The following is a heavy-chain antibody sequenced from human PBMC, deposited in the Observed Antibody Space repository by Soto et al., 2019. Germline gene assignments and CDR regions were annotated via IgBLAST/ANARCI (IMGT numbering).Heavy chain of an antibody. V-gene: IGHV1-8*01. CDR1: GYTFTSYD. CDR3: VRSRGYGDDRDY. J-gene: IGHJ4*02. CDR2: MNPDRGTT. Sequence: GASVKVSCKASGYTFTSYDINWVRQATGQGLEWMGWMNPDRGTTGYAQKFQGRVTMTRYTSINTAYMELSSLRSEDTAVYFCVRSRGYGDDRDYWGQGTLVTVSS. D-gene: IGHD4-17*01.